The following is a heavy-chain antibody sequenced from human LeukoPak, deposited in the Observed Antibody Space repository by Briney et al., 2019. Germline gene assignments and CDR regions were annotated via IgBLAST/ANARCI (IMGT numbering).Heavy chain of an antibody. Sequence: GGSLRLSCAVSGFTVSNNYMSWVRQAPGKGLEWVSVIYSTGGIHYADSVKGRFTISRDSSKNTLFLQMSNLRAEDTAVYYCARFYFDRSGQNSRAYWGQGTQVTVSA. CDR3: ARFYFDRSGQNSRAY. V-gene: IGHV3-66*01. CDR1: GFTVSNNY. J-gene: IGHJ4*02. D-gene: IGHD3-22*01. CDR2: IYSTGGI.